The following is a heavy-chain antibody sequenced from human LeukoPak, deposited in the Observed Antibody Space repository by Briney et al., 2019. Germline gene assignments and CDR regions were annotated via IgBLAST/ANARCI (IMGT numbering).Heavy chain of an antibody. CDR1: GGSISSSNW. Sequence: SGTLSLTCAVSGGSISSSNWWSWVRQPPGKGLEWIGEIYHSGSTYYNPSLKSRVTISVDTSKNQFSLKLSSVTAADTAVYYCARERGEEYSSGWYKTNFFDTWGQGTRVTVSS. D-gene: IGHD6-19*01. CDR3: ARERGEEYSSGWYKTNFFDT. CDR2: IYHSGST. V-gene: IGHV4-4*02. J-gene: IGHJ4*02.